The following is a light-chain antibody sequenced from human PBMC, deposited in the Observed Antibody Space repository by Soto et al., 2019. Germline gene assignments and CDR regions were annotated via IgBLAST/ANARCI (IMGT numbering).Light chain of an antibody. CDR3: QQYCRSSPFT. CDR2: GAS. CDR1: QSVSSTY. Sequence: IVLTQSPGTLSLSPGERATLSCRASQSVSSTYIAWYQQNPGQAPRLLIYGASSRATGIPDRFSGSGSGTDFTLTISRLEPEDFAVYFCQQYCRSSPFTFGQGTKVDIK. J-gene: IGKJ2*01. V-gene: IGKV3-20*01.